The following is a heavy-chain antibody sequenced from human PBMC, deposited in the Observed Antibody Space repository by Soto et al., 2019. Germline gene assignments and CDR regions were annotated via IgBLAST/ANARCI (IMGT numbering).Heavy chain of an antibody. Sequence: GGSLRLSCAASGFTFSSYWMSWVRQAPGKGLEWVANIKQDGSEKYYVDSVKGRFTISRDNAKNSLYLQMNSLRAEDTAVYYCARSRGYNYPFEEPTYFDYWGQGTLVTVSS. D-gene: IGHD5-18*01. CDR2: IKQDGSEK. CDR3: ARSRGYNYPFEEPTYFDY. J-gene: IGHJ4*02. CDR1: GFTFSSYW. V-gene: IGHV3-7*05.